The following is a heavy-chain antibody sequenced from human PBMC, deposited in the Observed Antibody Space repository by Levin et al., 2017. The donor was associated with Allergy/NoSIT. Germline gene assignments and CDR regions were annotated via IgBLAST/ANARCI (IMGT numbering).Heavy chain of an antibody. CDR3: ARLTVTVMAY. CDR1: GFIFSNHW. Sequence: EASVKVSCAASGFIFSNHWMSWVRQAPGKGLEWVAHIKPDGSEKNYVDSVKGRFTVSRDNAKNSLYLQMNSLRAEDTAVYYCARLTVTVMAYWGQGTLVTVSS. V-gene: IGHV3-7*01. D-gene: IGHD5-18*01. CDR2: IKPDGSEK. J-gene: IGHJ4*02.